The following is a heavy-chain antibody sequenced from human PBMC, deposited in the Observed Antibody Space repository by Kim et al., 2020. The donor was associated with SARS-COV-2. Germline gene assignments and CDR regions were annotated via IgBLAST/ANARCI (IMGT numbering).Heavy chain of an antibody. CDR3: ARPLRGDTANPLDLDY. CDR2: IYPGDSDT. Sequence: GESLKISCKGSGYSFTSYWIGWVRQMPGKGLEWMGIIYPGDSDTRYSPSFQGQVTISADKSISTAYLQWSSLKASDTAMYYCARPLRGDTANPLDLDYWGQGTLITVSS. CDR1: GYSFTSYW. V-gene: IGHV5-51*01. J-gene: IGHJ4*02. D-gene: IGHD5-18*01.